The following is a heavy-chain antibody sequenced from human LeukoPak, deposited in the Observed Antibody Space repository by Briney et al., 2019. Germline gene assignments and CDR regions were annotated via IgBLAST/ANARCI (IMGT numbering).Heavy chain of an antibody. CDR1: GGSISSYY. Sequence: PSETLSLTCTVSGGSISSYYWSWIRQSAGKGLEWIGRIYTSGSTNYNPSLKSRVTMSVDTSKNQFSLKLSSVTAADTAVYYCARDGGSYIPEYFQHWGQGTLVTVSS. J-gene: IGHJ1*01. V-gene: IGHV4-4*07. CDR2: IYTSGST. D-gene: IGHD1-26*01. CDR3: ARDGGSYIPEYFQH.